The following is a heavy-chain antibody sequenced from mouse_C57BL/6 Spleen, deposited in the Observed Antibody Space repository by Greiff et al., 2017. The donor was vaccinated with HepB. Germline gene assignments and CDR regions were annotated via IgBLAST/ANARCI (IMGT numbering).Heavy chain of an antibody. CDR2: ISSGSSTI. CDR3: ARPTVVPMDY. D-gene: IGHD1-1*01. CDR1: GFTFSDYG. V-gene: IGHV5-17*01. Sequence: EVMLVESGGGLVKPGGSLKLSCAASGFTFSDYGMHWVRQAPEKGLEWVAYISSGSSTIYYADTVKGRFTISRDNAKNTLFLQMTSLRSEDTAMYYCARPTVVPMDYWGQGTSVTVSS. J-gene: IGHJ4*01.